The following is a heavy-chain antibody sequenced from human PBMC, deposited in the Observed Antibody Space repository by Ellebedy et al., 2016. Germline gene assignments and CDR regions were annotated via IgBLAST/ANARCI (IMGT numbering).Heavy chain of an antibody. D-gene: IGHD3-10*01. CDR3: AREGIGRGPYYFDY. V-gene: IGHV1-18*01. CDR2: ISAYNGNT. J-gene: IGHJ4*02. CDR1: GYTFTSYG. Sequence: ASVKVSCXASGYTFTSYGISWVRQAPGQGLEWMGWISAYNGNTNYAQKLQGRVTMTTDTSTSTAYMELRSLRSDDTAVYYCAREGIGRGPYYFDYWGQGTLVTVSS.